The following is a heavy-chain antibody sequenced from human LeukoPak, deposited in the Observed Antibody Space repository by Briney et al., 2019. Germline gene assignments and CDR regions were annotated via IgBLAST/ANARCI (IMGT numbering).Heavy chain of an antibody. CDR3: ARAASGLPFDY. CDR1: GITFSSYG. V-gene: IGHV3-7*01. D-gene: IGHD6-19*01. Sequence: GGSLRLSCAASGITFSSYGMSWVRQAPGKGLEWVANIKQDGSEKYYVDSVKGRFTISRDNAKNSLYLQMNSLRAEDTAVYYCARAASGLPFDYWGQGTLVTVSS. CDR2: IKQDGSEK. J-gene: IGHJ4*02.